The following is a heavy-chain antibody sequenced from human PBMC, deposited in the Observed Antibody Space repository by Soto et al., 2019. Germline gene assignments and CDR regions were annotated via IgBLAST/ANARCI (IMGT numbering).Heavy chain of an antibody. CDR3: ARGAAGDYYYYYMDV. CDR1: GFTFSSYS. J-gene: IGHJ6*03. D-gene: IGHD6-13*01. CDR2: ISSSSSTI. V-gene: IGHV3-48*01. Sequence: GGSLRLSCAASGFTFSSYSMNWVRQAPGKGLEWVSYISSSSSTIYYADSVKGRFTISRDNAKNSLYLQMNGLRAEDTAVYYCARGAAGDYYYYYMDVWGKGTTVTVSS.